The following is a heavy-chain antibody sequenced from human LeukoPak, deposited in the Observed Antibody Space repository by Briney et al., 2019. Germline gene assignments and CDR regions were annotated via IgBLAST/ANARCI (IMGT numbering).Heavy chain of an antibody. CDR2: MSSSDDGR. J-gene: IGHJ3*02. Sequence: PGGSLRLSCATSGFSFSSYAMSWVRQAPGKGLEWVSAMSSSDDGRYYAASVRGRFTISRDNAKNSLYLQMNSLRAEDTAVYYCARDRYYDSSGYYFPDAFDIWGQGTMVTVSS. D-gene: IGHD3-22*01. V-gene: IGHV3-23*01. CDR3: ARDRYYDSSGYYFPDAFDI. CDR1: GFSFSSYA.